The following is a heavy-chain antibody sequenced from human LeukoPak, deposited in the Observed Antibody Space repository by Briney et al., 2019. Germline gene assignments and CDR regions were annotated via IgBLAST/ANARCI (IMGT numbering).Heavy chain of an antibody. J-gene: IGHJ6*04. Sequence: GGSLRLSCAASGFTFSSYVMSWVRQAPGKGLEWVSAISGSGGSTYYAVSVKGRFTISRDKSKNAPSLQMNILRAEDTAVYYCAKDRHFEGSGSSTWEWDVWGKGTTVTISS. D-gene: IGHD3-10*01. CDR2: ISGSGGST. CDR3: AKDRHFEGSGSSTWEWDV. V-gene: IGHV3-23*01. CDR1: GFTFSSYV.